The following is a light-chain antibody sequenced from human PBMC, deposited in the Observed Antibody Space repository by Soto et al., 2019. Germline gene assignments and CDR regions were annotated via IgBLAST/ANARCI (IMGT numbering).Light chain of an antibody. V-gene: IGKV3-20*01. CDR3: QQFAGS. CDR1: QSVSSSY. CDR2: AAS. Sequence: EIVLTQSPGTLSLSPGERATLSCRASQSVSSSYLAWYQQRPGQSPRLLIDAASSRATGIPDRFSGRGSGTDFTLIIIRLEPEDFAVYYCQQFAGSFGGGTKVDIK. J-gene: IGKJ4*02.